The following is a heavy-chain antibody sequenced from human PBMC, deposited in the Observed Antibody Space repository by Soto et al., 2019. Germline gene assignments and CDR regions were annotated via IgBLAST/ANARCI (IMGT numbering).Heavy chain of an antibody. CDR3: AREHPYYDFWSGYLYGMDV. V-gene: IGHV4-59*01. J-gene: IGHJ6*02. D-gene: IGHD3-3*01. CDR1: GGSISSYY. CDR2: IYYSGST. Sequence: GTLGLTCTVSGGSISSYYWSGIRQPPGKGLEWIGYIYYSGSTNYNPSLKSRVTISVDTSKNQFSLKLSSVTAADTAVYYCAREHPYYDFWSGYLYGMDVWGQGTTVTVSS.